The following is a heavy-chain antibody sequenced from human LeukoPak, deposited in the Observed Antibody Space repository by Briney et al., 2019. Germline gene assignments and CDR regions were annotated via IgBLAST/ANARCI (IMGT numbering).Heavy chain of an antibody. J-gene: IGHJ4*02. CDR2: LGTAGDT. CDR1: GFTLSNYA. CDR3: ARQNTPHGDFDY. V-gene: IGHV3-13*01. D-gene: IGHD5-24*01. Sequence: GGSLRLSCAASGFTLSNYAMHWVRQPAGEGLEWVSALGTAGDTFYPGSVKGRFTISRDNAKKSLFLQMNSLRAEDTAVYYCARQNTPHGDFDYWGQGTLVTVSS.